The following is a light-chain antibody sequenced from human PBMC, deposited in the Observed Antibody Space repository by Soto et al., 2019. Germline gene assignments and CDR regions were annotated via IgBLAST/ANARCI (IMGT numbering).Light chain of an antibody. CDR3: QQYGSSPPYT. Sequence: EIVLTQSPGTLSLSTGESATLSCRASQSVSSSYLAWYQQKPGQAPRLLIYGASSRATGIPDRFSGSGSGTDFTLTISRLEPEDIAVYYCQQYGSSPPYTFGQGTKLEIK. V-gene: IGKV3-20*01. CDR2: GAS. J-gene: IGKJ2*01. CDR1: QSVSSSY.